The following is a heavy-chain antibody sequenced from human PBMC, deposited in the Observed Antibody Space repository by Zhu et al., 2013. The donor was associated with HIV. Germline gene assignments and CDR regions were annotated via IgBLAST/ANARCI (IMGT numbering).Heavy chain of an antibody. D-gene: IGHD5-12*01. CDR2: INPNTGDT. CDR3: ARDSGYVLGPTDIDY. Sequence: QVQLVQSGAEVKKPGASVRVSCKASAYTFTDYYIHWVRQAPGQGLEWMGLINPNTGDTNYAQKFQDRVTMTRDTSITTTYMDLSRLRSDDTAIYYCARDSGYVLGPTDIDYWGQGTLVTVSS. J-gene: IGHJ4*02. CDR1: AYTFTDYY. V-gene: IGHV1-2*02.